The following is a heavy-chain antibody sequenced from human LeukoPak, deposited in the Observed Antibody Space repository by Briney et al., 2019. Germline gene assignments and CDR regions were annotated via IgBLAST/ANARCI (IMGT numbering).Heavy chain of an antibody. D-gene: IGHD3-22*01. V-gene: IGHV1-2*06. Sequence: ASVKVSCKASGYTFTGYFIHWVRQAPGQGLEWMGRINPSSGATNYAQNFRGRVTLTREMSISTAYMEVSRLLSDDTAVYYCARVTYDRSGYYNGIPYWGQGTLVIVSS. CDR2: INPSSGAT. CDR3: ARVTYDRSGYYNGIPY. J-gene: IGHJ4*02. CDR1: GYTFTGYF.